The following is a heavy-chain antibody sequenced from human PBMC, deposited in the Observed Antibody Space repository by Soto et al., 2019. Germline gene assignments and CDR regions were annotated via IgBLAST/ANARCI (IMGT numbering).Heavy chain of an antibody. CDR3: ASASDGLGESRYYGMAV. J-gene: IGHJ6*02. D-gene: IGHD3-10*01. V-gene: IGHV4-59*01. CDR1: GGYIRSYY. CDR2: IYYSGST. Sequence: SVTLSLSCTVAGGYIRSYYWSLIRPPPGKGLEWIVYIYYSGSTNYNPSLKSRVTISVDTSKNQFSLKLSSVTAADTAVYYWASASDGLGESRYYGMAVWGQGTKVTVSS.